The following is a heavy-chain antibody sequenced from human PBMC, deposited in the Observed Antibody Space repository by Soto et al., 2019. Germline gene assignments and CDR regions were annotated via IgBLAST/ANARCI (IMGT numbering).Heavy chain of an antibody. CDR2: VNPNTGLT. Sequence: GASVKVSCKASGYTFTAFYMNWVRQAPGQGLEWMGWVNPNTGLTKYAQKFRDRVTMTRDTSINTAYMELSGLTSDDTAVYYCTTLRLDPWGPGTMPTVYS. J-gene: IGHJ5*02. CDR3: TTLRLDP. CDR1: GYTFTAFY. V-gene: IGHV1-2*02.